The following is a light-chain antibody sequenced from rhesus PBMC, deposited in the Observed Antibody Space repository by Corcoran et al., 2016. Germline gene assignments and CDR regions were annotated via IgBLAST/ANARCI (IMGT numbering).Light chain of an antibody. CDR2: GAS. CDR1: QSVSSY. J-gene: IGKJ2*01. CDR3: YQHSSGYS. Sequence: QVILTQSPATLSLSPGERATLSCRASQSVSSYLAWYQQKPGQAPRLLIYGASSRATGIPDRFSGSGSGTDVTLTSSNLEPEDGGVYHCYQHSSGYSFGQGTKVEIK. V-gene: IGKV3-10*01.